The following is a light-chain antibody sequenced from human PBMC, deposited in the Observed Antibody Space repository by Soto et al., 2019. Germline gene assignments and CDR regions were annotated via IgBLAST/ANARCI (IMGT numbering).Light chain of an antibody. CDR2: GAY. V-gene: IGKV3-20*01. Sequence: EILLPPSPATLSLSPVYSGHLSFLASQSVSSSYLAWYQQKAGQANRLLIYGAYSRATGIKDRFSGSGSGTDFTLPIRRMEPEDFAVYYCQQYGRSPWTFGQGTKVDIK. CDR3: QQYGRSPWT. CDR1: QSVSSSY. J-gene: IGKJ1*01.